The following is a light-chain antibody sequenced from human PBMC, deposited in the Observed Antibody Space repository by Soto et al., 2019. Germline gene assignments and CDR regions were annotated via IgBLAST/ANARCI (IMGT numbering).Light chain of an antibody. CDR2: AAS. V-gene: IGKV1-27*01. J-gene: IGKJ5*01. CDR1: QGISNY. Sequence: DIQMTQSPSSLSASVGDRVTITCRASQGISNYLAWYQQKPGTVPKLLISAASTLQTGVPSRFSGSGSGTDFTLTISSLQPDDFATYYCQLSDSSFTFGQGTRLEIK. CDR3: QLSDSSFT.